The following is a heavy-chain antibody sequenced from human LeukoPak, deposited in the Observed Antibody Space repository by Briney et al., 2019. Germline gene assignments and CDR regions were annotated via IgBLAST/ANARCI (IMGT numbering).Heavy chain of an antibody. J-gene: IGHJ4*02. V-gene: IGHV3-30*18. CDR3: AKQRAAAHPVFDY. D-gene: IGHD2-2*01. Sequence: PGRSLRLSCAASGFTFSSYGMHWVRQAPGKGLEWVAVISYDGSNKYYADSVKGRFTISRDNSKNTLYLQMNSLRAEDTAAYYCAKQRAAAHPVFDYWGQGTLVTVSS. CDR1: GFTFSSYG. CDR2: ISYDGSNK.